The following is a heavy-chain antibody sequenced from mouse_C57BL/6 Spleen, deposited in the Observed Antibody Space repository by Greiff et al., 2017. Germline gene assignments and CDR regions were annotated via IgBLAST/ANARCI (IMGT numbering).Heavy chain of an antibody. D-gene: IGHD1-1*01. J-gene: IGHJ1*03. CDR3: ARIYYYGSSPLWYFDV. CDR1: GYSITSGYY. V-gene: IGHV3-6*01. CDR2: ISYDGSN. Sequence: EVKLMESGPGLVKPSQSLSLTCSVTGYSITSGYYWNWIRQFPGNKLEWMGYISYDGSNNYNPSLKNRISITRDTSKNQFFLKLNSVTTEDTATYYCARIYYYGSSPLWYFDVWGTGTTVTVSS.